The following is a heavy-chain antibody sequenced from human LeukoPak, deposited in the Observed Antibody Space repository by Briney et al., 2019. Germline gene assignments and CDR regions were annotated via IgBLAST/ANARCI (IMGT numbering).Heavy chain of an antibody. D-gene: IGHD1-1*01. J-gene: IGHJ4*02. CDR1: GFTFSSYA. V-gene: IGHV3-23*01. Sequence: GGSLRLSCAASGFTFSSYAMSWVRQAPGEGLEGVSAISGSGGSTYYADSVEGRFTISRDNSKNSLYLQMNRLRAEDTAVYYCAKELDALPNDYWGQGTLVTVSP. CDR2: ISGSGGST. CDR3: AKELDALPNDY.